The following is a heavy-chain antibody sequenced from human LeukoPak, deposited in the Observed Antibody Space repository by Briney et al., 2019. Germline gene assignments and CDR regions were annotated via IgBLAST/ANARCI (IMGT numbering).Heavy chain of an antibody. CDR3: ARARAPFYGSGIQH. V-gene: IGHV4-59*01. Sequence: SETLSLTCTVSGGSISSYYWSWIRQPPGKGLEWIGYIYYSGSTNYNPSLKSRVTISVDTSKNQFSLKLSSVTAADTAVYHCARARAPFYGSGIQHWGQGTLVTVSS. D-gene: IGHD3-10*01. J-gene: IGHJ1*01. CDR2: IYYSGST. CDR1: GGSISSYY.